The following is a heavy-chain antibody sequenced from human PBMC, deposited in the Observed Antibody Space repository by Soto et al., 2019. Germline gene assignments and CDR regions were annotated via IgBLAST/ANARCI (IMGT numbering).Heavy chain of an antibody. D-gene: IGHD2-21*02. Sequence: QVQLVESGGGVVQPGRSLRLSCAASGFTFSSYGMHWVRQAPGKGLEWVAVISYDGSNKYYADSVKGRFTVSRDKSKNTLYLQVNSLRAEDTAVYYCAKDKVQVVVTAPFDYWGQGTLVTVSS. J-gene: IGHJ4*02. CDR3: AKDKVQVVVTAPFDY. CDR1: GFTFSSYG. CDR2: ISYDGSNK. V-gene: IGHV3-30*18.